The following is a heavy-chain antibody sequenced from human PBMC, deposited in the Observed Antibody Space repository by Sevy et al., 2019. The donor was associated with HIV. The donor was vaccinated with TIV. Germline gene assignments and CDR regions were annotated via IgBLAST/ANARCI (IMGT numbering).Heavy chain of an antibody. CDR3: AKDFRMITFGGVIPPGGMDV. Sequence: GGSLRLSCAASGFTFSSYGMHWVRQAPGKGLEWVAVISYDGSNKYYADSVKGRFTISRDNSKNTLYLQMNSLRAEDTAVYYCAKDFRMITFGGVIPPGGMDVWGQGTTVTVSS. V-gene: IGHV3-30*18. D-gene: IGHD3-16*02. J-gene: IGHJ6*02. CDR2: ISYDGSNK. CDR1: GFTFSSYG.